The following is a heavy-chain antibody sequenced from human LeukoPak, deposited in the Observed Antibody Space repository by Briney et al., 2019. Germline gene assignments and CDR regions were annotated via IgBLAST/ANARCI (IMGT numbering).Heavy chain of an antibody. CDR3: ARDSEPRTMDV. CDR2: IYPGYSEH. CDR1: GYNFTTYW. Sequence: GESLKTFCRGSGYNFTTYWLAWVRQVPGKGLEGMGIIYPGYSEHRYSPSFQGPVTISADKSVSTAYRQWRSLQASDTAMYYCARDSEPRTMDVWGQGTTVTVSS. D-gene: IGHD1-14*01. V-gene: IGHV5-51*01. J-gene: IGHJ6*02.